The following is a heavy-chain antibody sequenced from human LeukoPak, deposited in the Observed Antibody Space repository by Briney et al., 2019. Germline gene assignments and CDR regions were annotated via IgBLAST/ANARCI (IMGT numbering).Heavy chain of an antibody. D-gene: IGHD3-22*01. J-gene: IGHJ3*02. CDR1: GYTFTSYS. CDR3: ARDRITYYYDSSGNDAFDI. CDR2: ISAYSGNT. Sequence: ASVKVSCKASGYTFTSYSITWVRQSPGQGLEWMGWISAYSGNTNHAQKVQGRVTMTTDTSTSTAYMELRSLRSDDTAVYYCARDRITYYYDSSGNDAFDIWGQGTMVTVSS. V-gene: IGHV1-18*01.